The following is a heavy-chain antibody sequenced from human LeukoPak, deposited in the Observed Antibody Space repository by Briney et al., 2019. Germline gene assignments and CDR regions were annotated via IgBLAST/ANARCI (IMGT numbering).Heavy chain of an antibody. CDR3: ARVQTTGLLEWLY. D-gene: IGHD3-3*01. CDR2: INGNSGDT. Sequence: ASVKVSCKALGYTFTDYYMHWVRQAPGQGLEWMGRINGNSGDTKYAQNFQGRVTMTRDTSISTVYMELIRLRSDDTAIYYCARVQTTGLLEWLYWGQGALVTVSS. CDR1: GYTFTDYY. J-gene: IGHJ4*02. V-gene: IGHV1-2*06.